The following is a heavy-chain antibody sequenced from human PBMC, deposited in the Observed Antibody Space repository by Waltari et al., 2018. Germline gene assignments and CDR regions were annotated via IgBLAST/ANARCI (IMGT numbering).Heavy chain of an antibody. CDR2: IRSKTYGGTA. J-gene: IGHJ4*02. V-gene: IGHV3-49*03. CDR1: GFTFGDYA. Sequence: EVQVEESGGLVQPGPSLRLSWTASGFTFGDYAMSWFSQAPGKGLEWVGFIRSKTYGGTAEYAASVKGRFTISRDDSKSIASLQMDSLKTDDTAVYFCTRGGASVAPVYWGQGTLVTVSS. D-gene: IGHD6-19*01. CDR3: TRGGASVAPVY.